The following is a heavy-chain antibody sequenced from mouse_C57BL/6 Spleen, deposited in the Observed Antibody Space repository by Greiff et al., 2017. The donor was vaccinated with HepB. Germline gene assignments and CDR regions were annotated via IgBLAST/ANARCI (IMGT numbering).Heavy chain of an antibody. D-gene: IGHD1-1*01. V-gene: IGHV1-82*01. CDR3: ASTVEGY. Sequence: QVQLQQSGPELVKPGASVKISCKASGYAFSSSWMNWVKQRPGKGLEWIGRIYPGDGDTNYNGKFKGKATLTADKSSSTAYMQLSSLTSEDSAVYFCASTVEGYWGQGTTLTVSS. CDR2: IYPGDGDT. CDR1: GYAFSSSW. J-gene: IGHJ2*01.